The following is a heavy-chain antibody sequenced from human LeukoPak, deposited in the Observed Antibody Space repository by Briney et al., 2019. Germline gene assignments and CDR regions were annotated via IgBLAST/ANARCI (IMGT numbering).Heavy chain of an antibody. J-gene: IGHJ4*02. CDR3: ARDSIYSSGWYWFGY. Sequence: SETLSLTCTVSGGSISSYYWSWIRQPPGKGLEWIGYIYYSGSTNYNPSLKSRVTISVDTSKNQFSLKLSSVTAADTAVYCARDSIYSSGWYWFGYWGQGTLVTVSS. D-gene: IGHD6-19*01. V-gene: IGHV4-59*01. CDR1: GGSISSYY. CDR2: IYYSGST.